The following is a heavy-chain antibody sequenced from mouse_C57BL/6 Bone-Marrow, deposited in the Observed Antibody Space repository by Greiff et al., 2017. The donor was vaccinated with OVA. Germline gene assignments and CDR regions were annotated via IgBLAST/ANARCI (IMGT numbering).Heavy chain of an antibody. D-gene: IGHD2-10*01. Sequence: QVQLQQSGPGLVQPSQSLSITCTVSGFSLTSYGVHWVRQSPGKGLEWLGVIWRGGSTDYNAAFMSRLSITKDNSKSQVFFKMNSLQADDTAIYYCATAYYGNYGAMDYWGQGTSVTVSS. CDR2: IWRGGST. V-gene: IGHV2-5*01. CDR3: ATAYYGNYGAMDY. CDR1: GFSLTSYG. J-gene: IGHJ4*01.